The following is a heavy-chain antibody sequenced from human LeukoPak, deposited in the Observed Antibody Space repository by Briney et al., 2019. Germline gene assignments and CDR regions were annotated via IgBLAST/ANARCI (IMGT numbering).Heavy chain of an antibody. D-gene: IGHD2-2*01. Sequence: GGSLRLSCVASGFTFSNYWMLWVRQAPGKGLMWVSLISTDGKSTRYAESVKGRFTISRDNAKNALYLQMDILRVEDTALYFCVRDYQFIQEVWGQGTTVTVSS. V-gene: IGHV3-74*01. J-gene: IGHJ6*02. CDR2: ISTDGKST. CDR1: GFTFSNYW. CDR3: VRDYQFIQEV.